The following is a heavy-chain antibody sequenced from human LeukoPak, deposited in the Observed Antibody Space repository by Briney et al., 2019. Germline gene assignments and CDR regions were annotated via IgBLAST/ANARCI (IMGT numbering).Heavy chain of an antibody. D-gene: IGHD1-26*01. CDR1: GFTVNRNY. CDR3: ARSWDARLNFDH. J-gene: IGHJ4*02. Sequence: PGGSLRLSCAASGFTVNRNYMNWVRQAAGKGLEWVSVIYSDGSTYYADSVKGRFTISRDNSKNTVYLQMNSLRIEDTAVYYCARSWDARLNFDHWGQGTLVTVYS. V-gene: IGHV3-66*02. CDR2: IYSDGST.